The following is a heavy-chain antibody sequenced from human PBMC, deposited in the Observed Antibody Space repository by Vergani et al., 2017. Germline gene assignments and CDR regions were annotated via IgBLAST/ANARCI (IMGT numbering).Heavy chain of an antibody. CDR2: ISGRGFIT. D-gene: IGHD6-13*01. V-gene: IGHV3-23*01. J-gene: IGHJ4*02. Sequence: EVQLLESGGGLVQPGVSLRLSCAASGFTFSSYAMSWVRQSPGKGLVWVSAISGRGFITYYPDSVKSRFTISSDKSKNTLYLQMKSLRAEDTAVYYCAKDASRRSWFPSTFDYWGQGTLVTVSS. CDR3: AKDASRRSWFPSTFDY. CDR1: GFTFSSYA.